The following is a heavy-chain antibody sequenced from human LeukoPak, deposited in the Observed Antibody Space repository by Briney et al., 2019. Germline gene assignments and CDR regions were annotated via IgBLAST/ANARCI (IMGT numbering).Heavy chain of an antibody. V-gene: IGHV3-48*02. CDR3: ARQTTVTLRVIDY. Sequence: GGSLRLSCAASGFTFSSYAMYWVRQAPGKGLEWVSYISSSSSTIYYADSVKGRFTISRDSAKNSLYLQMNSLRDEDTAVYYCARQTTVTLRVIDYWGQGTLVIVSS. D-gene: IGHD4-17*01. CDR2: ISSSSSTI. CDR1: GFTFSSYA. J-gene: IGHJ4*02.